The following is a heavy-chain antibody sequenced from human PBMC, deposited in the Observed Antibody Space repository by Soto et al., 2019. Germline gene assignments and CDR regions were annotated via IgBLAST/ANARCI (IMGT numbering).Heavy chain of an antibody. D-gene: IGHD2-15*01. J-gene: IGHJ4*02. CDR3: AREETQFSRYGGGFDY. CDR2: IYYIGTT. V-gene: IGHV4-61*01. CDR1: DGSVNTGNYY. Sequence: QVQLQESGPGLVKPSETLSLTCSVSDGSVNTGNYYWSWIRKPPGKGLEWIGHIYYIGTTNYNPSVKSRVTISVDTSKDYLSLKVTSVTAADTAVYFCAREETQFSRYGGGFDYWGQGILVTVSS.